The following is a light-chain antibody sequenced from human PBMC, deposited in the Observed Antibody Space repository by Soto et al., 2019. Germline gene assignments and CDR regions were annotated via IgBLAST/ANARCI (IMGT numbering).Light chain of an antibody. J-gene: IGKJ1*01. Sequence: DIQMTQSPSSLSASVGDRVTITCRASQSISTYLNLYQHKPGKAPKLLMHAASSLDRGVPSRFSGSGSGTDFTLTISSLQPEDFATYYCQQSYRTPRTFGQGTKVDIK. CDR1: QSISTY. V-gene: IGKV1-39*01. CDR3: QQSYRTPRT. CDR2: AAS.